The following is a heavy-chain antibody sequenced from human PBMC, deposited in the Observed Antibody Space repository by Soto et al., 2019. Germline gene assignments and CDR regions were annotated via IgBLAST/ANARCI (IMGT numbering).Heavy chain of an antibody. J-gene: IGHJ3*02. Sequence: QLQLQESGPGLVKPSETLSLTCTVSGGSISSSSYYWGWIRQPPGKGLEWIGSIYYSGSTYYNPSLKSRVTISVDTSKNQFSLKLSSVTAADTAVYYCASTYERPTIESFLAFDIWGQGTMVTVSS. CDR2: IYYSGST. D-gene: IGHD3-22*01. CDR3: ASTYERPTIESFLAFDI. V-gene: IGHV4-39*01. CDR1: GGSISSSSYY.